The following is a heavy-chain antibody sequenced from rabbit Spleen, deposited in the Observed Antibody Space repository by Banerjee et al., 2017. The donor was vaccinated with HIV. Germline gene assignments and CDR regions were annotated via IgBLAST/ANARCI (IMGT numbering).Heavy chain of an antibody. Sequence: EESGGDLVKPGASLTLTCIASGVSFSGDSYMCWVRQAPGKGLEWIACIDTGSSGFTYYASWAKGRFTISKTSSTTVTLQMTSLTAADTATYFCARDTGSSFSSYGMDLWGQGTLVTVS. D-gene: IGHD8-1*01. CDR1: GVSFSGDSY. J-gene: IGHJ6*01. V-gene: IGHV1S40*01. CDR3: ARDTGSSFSSYGMDL. CDR2: IDTGSSGFT.